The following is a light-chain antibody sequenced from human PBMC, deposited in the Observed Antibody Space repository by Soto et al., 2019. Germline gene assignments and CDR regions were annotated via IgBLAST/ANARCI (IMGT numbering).Light chain of an antibody. J-gene: IGKJ1*01. CDR1: QSISSY. V-gene: IGKV1-5*01. CDR3: QQYTSYSWT. Sequence: DIHMTHSPSSLSASLVDIFTITCRASQSISSYLNWYQQKPGKAPQILTYDASTLKSGVPSRFSASGSGTEFTLIISSLQPDDFATYYCQQYTSYSWTFGQGTKVDIK. CDR2: DAS.